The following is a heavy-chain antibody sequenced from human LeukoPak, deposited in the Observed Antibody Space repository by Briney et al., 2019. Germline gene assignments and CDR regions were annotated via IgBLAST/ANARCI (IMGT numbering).Heavy chain of an antibody. CDR2: INHSGST. V-gene: IGHV4-34*01. CDR1: GGSFSGYY. J-gene: IGHJ5*02. Sequence: PSETLSLTCAVYGGSFSGYYWSWIRQPPGKGLEWIGEINHSGSTNYSPSLKSRVTISVDTSKNQFSLKLSSVTAADTAVYYCARVRTLWFGELNNWFDPWGQGTLVTVSS. D-gene: IGHD3-10*01. CDR3: ARVRTLWFGELNNWFDP.